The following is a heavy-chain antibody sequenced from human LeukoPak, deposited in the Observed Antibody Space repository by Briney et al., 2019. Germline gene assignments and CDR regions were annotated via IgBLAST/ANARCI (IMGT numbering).Heavy chain of an antibody. V-gene: IGHV1-8*01. Sequence: ASVKVPCKASGYTFTSYDINWVRQAPGQGLEWMGWMNPNSGNTGYAQKFQGRVTMTRNTSMSTAYMELSSLRSEDTAVYYCARVLVVVRVPAAMRDNWFDPWGQGTLVTVSS. CDR1: GYTFTSYD. D-gene: IGHD2-2*01. CDR3: ARVLVVVRVPAAMRDNWFDP. J-gene: IGHJ5*02. CDR2: MNPNSGNT.